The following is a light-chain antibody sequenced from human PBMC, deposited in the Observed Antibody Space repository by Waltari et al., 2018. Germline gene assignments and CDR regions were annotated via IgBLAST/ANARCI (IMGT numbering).Light chain of an antibody. Sequence: QSALTQPASVSGSPGQSITISCTGTSSDVGTYNLVSWYQQHPGKGPKLMIYEVTKRPSGVSNRFSGSKSRNTSSLTISGLQAEDEAEYYCCSYAGSKFYVFGTGTKVTVL. CDR1: SSDVGTYNL. CDR3: CSYAGSKFYV. CDR2: EVT. V-gene: IGLV2-23*02. J-gene: IGLJ1*01.